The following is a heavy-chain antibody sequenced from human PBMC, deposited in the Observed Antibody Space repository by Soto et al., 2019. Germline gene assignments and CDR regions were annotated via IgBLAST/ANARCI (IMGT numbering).Heavy chain of an antibody. CDR2: ISYDGSNQ. CDR3: ARGPITQTSFIDH. V-gene: IGHV3-30-3*01. D-gene: IGHD1-20*01. J-gene: IGHJ4*02. Sequence: QVQVVESGGGVVQPGGSLRLSCEASGFTFSSYPMHWVRQAPGKGLEWVTLISYDGSNQYYADSVKGRFTISRHNSKDTLYLQMHSLTSDDTAVYFCARGPITQTSFIDHWGQGTLVTVSS. CDR1: GFTFSSYP.